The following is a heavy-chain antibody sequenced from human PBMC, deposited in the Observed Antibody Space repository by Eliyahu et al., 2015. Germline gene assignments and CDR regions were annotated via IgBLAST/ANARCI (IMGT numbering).Heavy chain of an antibody. D-gene: IGHD3-16*01. CDR2: TYYRSRWYN. J-gene: IGHJ3*01. CDR1: GDSVSTIDAA. V-gene: IGHV6-1*01. CDR3: ARERATWDAVGGAFEL. Sequence: QVQLQQSGPGLVKPSQTLSLTCSISGDSVSTIDAAWTWIRQSPSRGLEWLGRTYYRSRWYNDYAPAVNSRINISPDTSRNQFSLQLKSVTPEDTAVYYCARERATWDAVGGAFELWGQGTMVTVSS.